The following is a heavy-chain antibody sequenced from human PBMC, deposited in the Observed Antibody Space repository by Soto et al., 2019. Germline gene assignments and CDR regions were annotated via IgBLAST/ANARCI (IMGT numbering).Heavy chain of an antibody. CDR2: ISWDGGST. CDR3: AKDMGHDIVVVVAAPTHGMDV. J-gene: IGHJ6*02. Sequence: GESLKISCAASGFTFDDYTMHWVRQAPGKGLEWVSLISWDGGSTYYADSVKGRFTISRDNSKNSLYLQMNSLRTEDTALYYCAKDMGHDIVVVVAAPTHGMDVWGQGTTVTVSS. D-gene: IGHD2-15*01. V-gene: IGHV3-43*01. CDR1: GFTFDDYT.